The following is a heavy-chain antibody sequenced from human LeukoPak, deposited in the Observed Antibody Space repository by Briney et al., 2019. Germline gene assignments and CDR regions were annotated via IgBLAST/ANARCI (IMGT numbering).Heavy chain of an antibody. CDR3: ARDPGYSGIDY. D-gene: IGHD5-12*01. CDR2: IYYSGST. J-gene: IGHJ4*02. CDR1: GGSVNSGSHY. V-gene: IGHV4-61*01. Sequence: SETLSLTCTVSGGSVNSGSHYWCWIRQPPGKGLEWIGYIYYSGSTNYNPSLKSRVTISVDTSKNQFSPNLNSVTAADTAVYYCARDPGYSGIDYWGQGTLVTVSS.